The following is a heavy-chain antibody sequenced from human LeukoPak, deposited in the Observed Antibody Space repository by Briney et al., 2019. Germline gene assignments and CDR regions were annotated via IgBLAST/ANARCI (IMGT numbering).Heavy chain of an antibody. CDR3: ARDFRSSSGHYYYMDV. D-gene: IGHD6-6*01. CDR2: IKPDSGGT. J-gene: IGHJ6*03. CDR1: GYTFTDYY. Sequence: ASVKVPCKASGYTFTDYYLHWVRQAPGQGLEWVGRIKPDSGGTNCAQKFRGRVTMTMDMSITTAYMELSRLTSDDTAIYFCARDFRSSSGHYYYMDVWANGTAVSVSS. V-gene: IGHV1-2*06.